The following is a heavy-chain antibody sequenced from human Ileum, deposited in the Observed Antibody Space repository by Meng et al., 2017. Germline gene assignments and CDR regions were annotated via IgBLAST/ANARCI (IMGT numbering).Heavy chain of an antibody. CDR1: GFTFNRLA. J-gene: IGHJ4*02. CDR3: TKDGGWLPVN. CDR2: ISDSGDTT. Sequence: GESLKTSCAASGFTFNRLAMSWVRQAPGKGLEWVSGISDSGDTTYYTDSVKGRFTISRDNSKTTLYLQMNNLRAEDTATYYCTKDGGWLPVNWGQGTMVTVSS. D-gene: IGHD5-12*01. V-gene: IGHV3-23*01.